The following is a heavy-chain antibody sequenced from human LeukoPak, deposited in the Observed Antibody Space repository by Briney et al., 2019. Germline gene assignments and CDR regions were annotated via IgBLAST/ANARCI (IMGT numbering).Heavy chain of an antibody. CDR2: INAGTGKT. V-gene: IGHV1-3*01. CDR3: ARDSDSSGWSWVY. Sequence: ASVKVPCKASGYRFTSDMYAIHWMRQAPGHRLEWLGYINAGTGKTMYSQRFQGRVTITGDTYASTVSMELSSLTSEDTATYYCARDSDSSGWSWVYWGQGTLLIVSS. D-gene: IGHD6-19*01. CDR1: GYRFTSDMYA. J-gene: IGHJ4*02.